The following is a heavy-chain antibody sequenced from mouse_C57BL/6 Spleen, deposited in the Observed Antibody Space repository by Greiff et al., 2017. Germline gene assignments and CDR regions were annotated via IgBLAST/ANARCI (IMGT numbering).Heavy chain of an antibody. J-gene: IGHJ4*01. CDR2: INPNNGGT. Sequence: EVQLQQSGPELVKPGASVKISCTASGYTFTDHYMNWVKQSHGKSLEWVGDINPNNGGTSYTQKFKGKATLTVDKSSSTAYMELRSLTSEDSAGDYCAGPSLLAMDDWGQGTSVTVSS. V-gene: IGHV1-26*01. CDR1: GYTFTDHY. CDR3: AGPSLLAMDD.